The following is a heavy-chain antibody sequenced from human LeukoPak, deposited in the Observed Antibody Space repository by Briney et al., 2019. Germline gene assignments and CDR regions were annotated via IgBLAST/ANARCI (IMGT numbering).Heavy chain of an antibody. CDR3: AKDANWGYSYGQFDY. CDR1: GFTFSSYA. D-gene: IGHD5-18*01. CDR2: ISGSGGST. V-gene: IGHV3-23*01. Sequence: PGGSLRLSCAASGFTFSSYAMSWVRQAPGKGLEWVSAISGSGGSTCYADSVKGRFTISRDNSKNTLYLQMNSLRAEDTAVYYCAKDANWGYSYGQFDYWGQGTLVTVSS. J-gene: IGHJ4*02.